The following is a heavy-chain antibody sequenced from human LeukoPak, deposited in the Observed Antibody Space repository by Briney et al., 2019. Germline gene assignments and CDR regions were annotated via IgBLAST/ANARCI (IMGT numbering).Heavy chain of an antibody. CDR3: TTDLGTYYHGSQRLIPIDY. CDR1: GFTFTNAW. V-gene: IGHV3-15*01. J-gene: IGHJ4*02. Sequence: GGSLRLSCVDSGFTFTNAWMSWVRQAPGKGLEWIGRIKSKTDGETTNYAEPVRGRFTISRDDSKSAVYLQMNSLKIEDTGVYYCTTDLGTYYHGSQRLIPIDYWGQGTLVTVSS. CDR2: IKSKTDGETT. D-gene: IGHD3-10*01.